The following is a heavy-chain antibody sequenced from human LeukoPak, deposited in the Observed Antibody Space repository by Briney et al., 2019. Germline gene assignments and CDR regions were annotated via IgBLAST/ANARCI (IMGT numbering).Heavy chain of an antibody. CDR3: AREADETGTTAWFDP. CDR1: GFTFSSYA. V-gene: IGHV3-30-3*01. Sequence: GGSLRLSCAASGFTFSSYAMHWVRQAPGKGLKWVAVISYDGSNKYYADSVKGRFTISRDNSKNTLYLQMNSLRAEDTAVYYCAREADETGTTAWFDPWGQGTLVTVSS. CDR2: ISYDGSNK. D-gene: IGHD1-7*01. J-gene: IGHJ5*02.